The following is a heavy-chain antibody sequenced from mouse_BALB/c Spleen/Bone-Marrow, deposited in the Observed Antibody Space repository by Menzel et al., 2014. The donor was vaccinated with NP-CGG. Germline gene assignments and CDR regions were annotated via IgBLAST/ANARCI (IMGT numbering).Heavy chain of an antibody. CDR2: INPNNGGT. D-gene: IGHD2-3*01. CDR1: GYTSTEYT. Sequence: EVKLMESGPDLVKPGASVKISCKTSGYTSTEYTMHWVKQSHVKSLEWIGGINPNNGGTSYSQKFKGKATWTVDKSSSTAYMELRSLTSEDSAVYYCARGWLLRHYFDYWGQGTTLTVSS. J-gene: IGHJ2*01. CDR3: ARGWLLRHYFDY. V-gene: IGHV1-18*01.